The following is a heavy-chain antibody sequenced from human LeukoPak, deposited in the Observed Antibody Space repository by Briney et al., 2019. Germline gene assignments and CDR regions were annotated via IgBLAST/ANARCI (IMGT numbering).Heavy chain of an antibody. V-gene: IGHV1-46*01. Sequence: ASVKVSCKASGYTFTSYYMHWVRQAPGQGLEWMGIINPSGGSTSYAQKFQGRVTMTRDTSTSTVYMELSSLRSEDTAVYYCARDCYSGGDCYNFDYWAREPWSPSPQ. CDR1: GYTFTSYY. CDR2: INPSGGST. CDR3: ARDCYSGGDCYNFDY. J-gene: IGHJ4*02. D-gene: IGHD2-21*02.